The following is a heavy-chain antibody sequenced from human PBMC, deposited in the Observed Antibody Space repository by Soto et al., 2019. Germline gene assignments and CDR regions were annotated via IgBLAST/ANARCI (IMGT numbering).Heavy chain of an antibody. V-gene: IGHV4-39*01. CDR3: ASQRTVTIDY. Sequence: SETLSLTCTVSGGSISSSSYYWGWIRQPPGKGLEWIGSIHYSGSTYYNPSLKSRVTISVDTSKNQFSLKLSSVTAADTAVYYCASQRTVTIDYWGQGTLVTVS. J-gene: IGHJ4*02. D-gene: IGHD4-17*01. CDR1: GGSISSSSYY. CDR2: IHYSGST.